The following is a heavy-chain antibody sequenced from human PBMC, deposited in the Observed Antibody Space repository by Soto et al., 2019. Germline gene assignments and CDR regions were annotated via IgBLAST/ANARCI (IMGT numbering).Heavy chain of an antibody. Sequence: KTSETLSLTCTVSGGSISSGGYYWSWIRQHPGKGLEWIGYIYYSGSTYYNPSLKSRVTISVDTSKNQFSLKLSSVTAADTAVYYCARDRASSSSSLYYYYGMDVWGQGTTVTSP. CDR1: GGSISSGGYY. CDR3: ARDRASSSSSLYYYYGMDV. V-gene: IGHV4-31*03. CDR2: IYYSGST. D-gene: IGHD6-6*01. J-gene: IGHJ6*02.